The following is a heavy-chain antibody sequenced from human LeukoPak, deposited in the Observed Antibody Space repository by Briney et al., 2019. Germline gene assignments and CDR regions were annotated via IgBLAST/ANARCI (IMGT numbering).Heavy chain of an antibody. V-gene: IGHV4-39*01. CDR3: ARHGSAYGDYGEFDY. D-gene: IGHD4-17*01. Sequence: SETLSLTCTVSGGSISSSSYYWGWIRQPPGKGLEWIGSIYYSGSTYYNPSLKSRVTIPVDTSKNQFSLKLSSVTAADTAVYYCARHGSAYGDYGEFDYWGQGTLVTVSS. CDR1: GGSISSSSYY. CDR2: IYYSGST. J-gene: IGHJ4*02.